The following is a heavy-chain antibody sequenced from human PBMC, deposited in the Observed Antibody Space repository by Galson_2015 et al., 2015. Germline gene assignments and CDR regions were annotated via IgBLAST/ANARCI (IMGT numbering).Heavy chain of an antibody. D-gene: IGHD6-6*01. V-gene: IGHV1-18*04. CDR3: ARDSVYSSSSYFDY. CDR2: ISAYNGNT. Sequence: SVKVSCKASGYTFTSYGISWVRQAPGQGLEWMGWISAYNGNTNYAQKLRGRVTMTTDISTSTAYMELRSLRSDDTAVYYCARDSVYSSSSYFDYWGQGTLVTVSS. CDR1: GYTFTSYG. J-gene: IGHJ4*02.